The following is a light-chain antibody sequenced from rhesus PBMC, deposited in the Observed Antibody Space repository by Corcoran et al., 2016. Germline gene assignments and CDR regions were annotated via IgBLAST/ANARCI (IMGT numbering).Light chain of an antibody. CDR2: EVS. J-gene: IGKJ2*01. Sequence: DIVMTQTPLSLPVTPGEPASISCRSSQSLLDSEDGNTYLDWYLQKPGQSPQLLIYEVSNRASGVPDRFSGSGSDTDFTLKISRLEAEDVGVYYCMQGIEFPYSFGQGTKVEIK. CDR1: QSLLDSEDGNTY. CDR3: MQGIEFPYS. V-gene: IGKV2-104*02.